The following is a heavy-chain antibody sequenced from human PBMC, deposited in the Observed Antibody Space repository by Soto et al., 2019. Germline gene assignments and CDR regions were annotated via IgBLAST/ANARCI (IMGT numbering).Heavy chain of an antibody. CDR1: GDSVSSNSAA. CDR2: TYYRSKWYN. V-gene: IGHV6-1*01. CDR3: ARDYGSGINQWDYYYYYMDV. J-gene: IGHJ6*03. D-gene: IGHD3-10*01. Sequence: SQTLSVTCAISGDSVSSNSAAWNWIRQSPSRGLEWLGRTYYRSKWYNDYAVSVKSRITINPDTSKNQFSLQLNSVTPEDTAVYYCARDYGSGINQWDYYYYYMDVWGKGTTVTVSS.